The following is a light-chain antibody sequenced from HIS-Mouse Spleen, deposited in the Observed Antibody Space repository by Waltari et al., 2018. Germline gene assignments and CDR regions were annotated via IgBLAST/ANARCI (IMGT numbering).Light chain of an antibody. CDR1: QGISSY. CDR2: AAS. J-gene: IGKJ1*01. CDR3: QQCYSTPRT. V-gene: IGKV1-39*01. Sequence: DIQMTQSPSSLSASVGDRVTITCRRSQGISSYLTWYQQKPGKAPKLLIYAASSLQSGVPSRFSGSGSGTDFTLTISRLQSEDFATYYCQQCYSTPRTFGQGTKVEIK.